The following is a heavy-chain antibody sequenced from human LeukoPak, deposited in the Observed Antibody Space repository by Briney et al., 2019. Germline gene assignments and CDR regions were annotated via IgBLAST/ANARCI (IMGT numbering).Heavy chain of an antibody. D-gene: IGHD3-16*01. V-gene: IGHV4-59*01. CDR1: GGSISSYY. CDR2: TYYSGST. J-gene: IGHJ4*02. CDR3: ARWTWGNFDY. Sequence: SETLSLTCTVSGGSISSYYWSWIRQPPGKGLEWIGYTYYSGSTNYNPSLKSRVTISVDTSKNQFSLKLSSVTAADTAVYYCARWTWGNFDYWGQGTLVTVSS.